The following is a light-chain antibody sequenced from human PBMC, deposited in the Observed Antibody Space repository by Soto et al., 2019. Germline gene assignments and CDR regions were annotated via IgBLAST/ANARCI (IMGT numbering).Light chain of an antibody. CDR1: QSVSSSY. Sequence: EIVLTQSPGTLSLSPGERATRSCRASQSVSSSYLAWYQQKPGQAPRLLIYGASSRATGIPDRFSGRGSGTDFALTINRLDLEDFAVYYCHQYGSSPYTCGQGTKLEI. V-gene: IGKV3-20*01. CDR3: HQYGSSPYT. J-gene: IGKJ2*01. CDR2: GAS.